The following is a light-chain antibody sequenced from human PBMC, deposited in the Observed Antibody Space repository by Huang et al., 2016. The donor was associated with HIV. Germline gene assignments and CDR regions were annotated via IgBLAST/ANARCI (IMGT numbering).Light chain of an antibody. CDR1: QDISKY. V-gene: IGKV1-33*01. CDR3: QQYDNLPFT. J-gene: IGKJ5*01. CDR2: DAA. Sequence: DIQMTQSPSSLSASVGDRVTNTCQASQDISKYLNWYQHKPGKAPKLLIYDAANLETGVTLRLSGSVSGTDLTFTISIRQPEDIATYYCQQYDNLPFTFGQGTRLEMK.